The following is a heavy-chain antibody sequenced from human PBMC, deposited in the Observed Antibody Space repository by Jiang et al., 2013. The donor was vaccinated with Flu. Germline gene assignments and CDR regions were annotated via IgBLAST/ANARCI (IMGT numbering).Heavy chain of an antibody. CDR3: ARVSVAGFLGPFDY. D-gene: IGHD6-19*01. CDR1: GYSFSTQW. J-gene: IGHJ4*02. Sequence: QLVESGAEVRKPGESLKISCKASGYSFSTQWIGWVRQMPGKGLEWMALIYPDGSDIRYSLSFQGQVTISADMSINTAYLHWSSLKASDTAVYYCARVSVAGFLGPFDYWGQGTLVIVSS. CDR2: IYPDGSDI. V-gene: IGHV5-51*01.